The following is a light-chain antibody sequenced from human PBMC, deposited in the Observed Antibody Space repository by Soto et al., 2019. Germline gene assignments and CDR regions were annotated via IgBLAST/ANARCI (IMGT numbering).Light chain of an antibody. CDR2: GSS. Sequence: EIVLTQSPCTLSLSPGERATLSCRASQSVSSNYLAWYHQKPGQAPRLLIYGSSNRATGIPDRFSGSGSGTDFTLTISRLEPEDFAVYYCQQYRTSPLITFGQGTRLEIK. V-gene: IGKV3-20*01. J-gene: IGKJ5*01. CDR3: QQYRTSPLIT. CDR1: QSVSSNY.